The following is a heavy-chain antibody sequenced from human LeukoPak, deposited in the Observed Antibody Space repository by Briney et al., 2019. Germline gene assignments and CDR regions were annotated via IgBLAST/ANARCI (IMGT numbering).Heavy chain of an antibody. V-gene: IGHV1-46*01. J-gene: IGHJ6*03. Sequence: GASVKVSCKASGYTFTSYYMHWVRQAPGQGLEWMGIINPSGGSTSYAQKFQGRVTMTRDTSTSTVYMELSSLRSEDTAVYYCARDPVYNDYYYYYMDVWGKGTTVTVSS. CDR3: ARDPVYNDYYYYYMDV. D-gene: IGHD1-14*01. CDR1: GYTFTSYY. CDR2: INPSGGST.